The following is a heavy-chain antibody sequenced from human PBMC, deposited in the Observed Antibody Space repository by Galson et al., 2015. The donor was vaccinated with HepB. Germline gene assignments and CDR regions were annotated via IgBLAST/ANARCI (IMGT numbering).Heavy chain of an antibody. CDR1: GFTFSSYA. CDR2: ISGSGGST. CDR3: ARERCSSASCLTFGP. D-gene: IGHD2-2*01. J-gene: IGHJ5*02. V-gene: IGHV3-23*01. Sequence: SLRLSCAASGFTFSSYAMSWVRQAPGKGLEWVSAISGSGGSTYYADSVKGRFTISRDNSKNTLYLQMNSLRAGDTAVYYCARERCSSASCLTFGPWGQGTLVTVSS.